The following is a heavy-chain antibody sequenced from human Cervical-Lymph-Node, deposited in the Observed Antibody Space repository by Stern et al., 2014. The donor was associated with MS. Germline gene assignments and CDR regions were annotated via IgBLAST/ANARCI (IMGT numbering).Heavy chain of an antibody. CDR1: RLTFSSYG. D-gene: IGHD2-15*01. J-gene: IGHJ6*02. CDR3: TRAVFCSGGSCYSYFHYYGMDV. CDR2: ISYDGSKK. V-gene: IGHV3-30*03. Sequence: VQLVESGGGVVQPGRSLRLSCAASRLTFSSYGMHWVRQAPCKGLEWVAVISYDGSKKYYADSVKGRFTISRDNSKNSLYLQMNSLRAEDTAVYYCTRAVFCSGGSCYSYFHYYGMDVWGQGTTVTVSS.